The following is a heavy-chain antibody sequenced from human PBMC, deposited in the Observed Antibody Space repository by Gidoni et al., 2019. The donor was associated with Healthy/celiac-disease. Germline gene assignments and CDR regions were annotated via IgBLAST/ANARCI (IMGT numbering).Heavy chain of an antibody. CDR2: IIPILGTA. D-gene: IGHD6-19*01. Sequence: IIPILGTANYAQKFQGRVTITADESTSTAYMELSSLRSEDTAVYYCARGESSGWYDYYYYMDVWGKGTTVTVSS. V-gene: IGHV1-69*01. CDR3: ARGESSGWYDYYYYMDV. J-gene: IGHJ6*03.